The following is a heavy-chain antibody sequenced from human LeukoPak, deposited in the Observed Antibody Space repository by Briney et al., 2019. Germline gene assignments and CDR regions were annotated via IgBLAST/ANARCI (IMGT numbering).Heavy chain of an antibody. CDR3: ARQITMVREIDAFDI. D-gene: IGHD3-10*01. J-gene: IGHJ3*02. V-gene: IGHV1-18*01. Sequence: ASVKVSCKASGYTFTSYGISWVRQAPGQGLEWMGWISAYNGNTNYAQKLQGRVTMTTDTSTSTAYMELRSLRSGDTAVYYCARQITMVREIDAFDIWGQGTMVTVSS. CDR1: GYTFTSYG. CDR2: ISAYNGNT.